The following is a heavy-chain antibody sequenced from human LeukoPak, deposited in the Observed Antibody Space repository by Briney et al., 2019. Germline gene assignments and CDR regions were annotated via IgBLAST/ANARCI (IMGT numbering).Heavy chain of an antibody. J-gene: IGHJ4*02. D-gene: IGHD2-2*01. CDR3: ARIGYCSSTSCPGFDY. V-gene: IGHV1-8*01. Sequence: ASVKVSCKASGYTFTSYDINWVRQATGQGLEWMGWMNPNSGNTGYAQKFQGRVTMTRKTSISTAYMELSSLRSEDTAVYYCARIGYCSSTSCPGFDYWGQGTLVTVSS. CDR1: GYTFTSYD. CDR2: MNPNSGNT.